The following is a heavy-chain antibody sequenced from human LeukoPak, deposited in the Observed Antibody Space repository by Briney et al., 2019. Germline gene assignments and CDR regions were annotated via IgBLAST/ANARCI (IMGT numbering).Heavy chain of an antibody. V-gene: IGHV3-66*01. J-gene: IGHJ4*02. D-gene: IGHD3-16*01. CDR2: IYSGGDA. CDR1: GFTVGKNY. CDR3: ARDYDGGQLLPPD. Sequence: GGFLRLSCVASGFTVGKNYMSWVRQAPGKGLECVSVIYSGGDAYYAESVKGRFTISRDSSKNTLFLQMSSLRAEDTAVYYCARDYDGGQLLPPDWGQGTLVTVSS.